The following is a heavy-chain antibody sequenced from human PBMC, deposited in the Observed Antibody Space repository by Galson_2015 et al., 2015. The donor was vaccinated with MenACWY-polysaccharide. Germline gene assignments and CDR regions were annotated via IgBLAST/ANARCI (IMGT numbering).Heavy chain of an antibody. Sequence: SLRLSCAASGFTFSSYAMSWVRQAPGKGLEWVSAISGSGGSTYYADSVKGRFTISRDNSKNTLYLQMNSLRAEDTAVYYCATRSIAAAGTLRDWGQGTLGTVSS. J-gene: IGHJ4*02. V-gene: IGHV3-23*01. CDR3: ATRSIAAAGTLRD. D-gene: IGHD6-13*01. CDR1: GFTFSSYA. CDR2: ISGSGGST.